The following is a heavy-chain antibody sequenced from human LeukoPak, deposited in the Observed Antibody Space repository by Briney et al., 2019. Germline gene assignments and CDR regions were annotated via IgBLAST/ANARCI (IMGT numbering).Heavy chain of an antibody. J-gene: IGHJ4*02. V-gene: IGHV3-30-3*01. CDR2: ISYDGSNK. Sequence: GGSLRLSCAASGFTFSSYAMHWVRQAPGKGLEWVAVISYDGSNKYYADSVKGRFTISRDNSKNTLYLQMNSLRAEDTAVYYCAANNSYGTDYWGQGTLVTVSS. D-gene: IGHD5-18*01. CDR3: AANNSYGTDY. CDR1: GFTFSSYA.